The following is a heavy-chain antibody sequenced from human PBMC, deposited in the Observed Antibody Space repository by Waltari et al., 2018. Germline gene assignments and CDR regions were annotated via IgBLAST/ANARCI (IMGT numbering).Heavy chain of an antibody. Sequence: EEQLLESGGGLVQPGDSLRLSCAGSGFRFSNYWMNWVRQAPGKGLVCGARISDDETSISYADTGKGRFTISRDNAKNTVYLQMKRLRVEDTAVYYCARLAPRTYRSPVPGRHYYYGMDVWGQGTTVTVSS. D-gene: IGHD3-10*01. CDR3: ARLAPRTYRSPVPGRHYYYGMDV. CDR1: GFRFSNYW. CDR2: ISDDETSI. V-gene: IGHV3-74*01. J-gene: IGHJ6*02.